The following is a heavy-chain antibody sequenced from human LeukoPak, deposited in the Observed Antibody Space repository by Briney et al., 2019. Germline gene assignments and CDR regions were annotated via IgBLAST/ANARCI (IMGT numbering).Heavy chain of an antibody. Sequence: ASVKVSCKASGYTFTSYYMHWVRQAPGQGLEWRGIINPSGGSTSYAQKFQGRVTMTRDMSTSTVYMELSSLRSEDTAVYYCARSELAAAEFDYWGQGTLVTVSS. CDR2: INPSGGST. V-gene: IGHV1-46*01. CDR1: GYTFTSYY. J-gene: IGHJ4*02. CDR3: ARSELAAAEFDY. D-gene: IGHD6-13*01.